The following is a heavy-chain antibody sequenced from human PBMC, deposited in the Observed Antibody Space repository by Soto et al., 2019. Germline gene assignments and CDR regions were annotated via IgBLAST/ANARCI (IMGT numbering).Heavy chain of an antibody. D-gene: IGHD5-18*01. CDR3: ARGEDTAMGLTYYYYGMDV. CDR1: GFTFSSYA. V-gene: IGHV3-74*01. Sequence: GGSLRLSCAASGFTFSSYAMSWVRQAPGKGLEWVSRINSDGSSTSYADSVKGRFTISRDNAKNTLYLQMNSLRAEDTAVYYCARGEDTAMGLTYYYYGMDVWGQGTTVTVSS. CDR2: INSDGSST. J-gene: IGHJ6*02.